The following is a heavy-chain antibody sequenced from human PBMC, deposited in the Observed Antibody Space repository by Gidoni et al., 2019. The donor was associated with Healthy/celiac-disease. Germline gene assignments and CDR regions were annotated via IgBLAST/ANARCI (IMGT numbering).Heavy chain of an antibody. J-gene: IGHJ6*02. CDR1: GFTFSSYA. V-gene: IGHV3-30-3*01. CDR2: ISYDGSNK. Sequence: QVQLVESGGGVVQPGRSLRLSCAASGFTFSSYAMHWVRQAPGKGLEGVAVISYDGSNKYYADSVKGRFTISRDNSKNTLYLQMNSLRAEDTAVYYCARDRIVVVVAAPTYYYGMDVWGQGTTVTVSS. D-gene: IGHD2-15*01. CDR3: ARDRIVVVVAAPTYYYGMDV.